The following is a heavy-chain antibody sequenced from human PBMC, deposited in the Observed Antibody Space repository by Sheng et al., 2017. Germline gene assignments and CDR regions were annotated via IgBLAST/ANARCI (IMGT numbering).Heavy chain of an antibody. V-gene: IGHV4-39*07. J-gene: IGHJ4*02. Sequence: QLQLQESGPGLVKPSETLSLTCTVSGGSISSSSYYWGWIRQPPGKGLEWIGSIYYSGSTYYNPSLKSRVTISVDTSKNQFSLKLSSVTAADTAVYYCARDGYNQSPFDYWGQGTLVHRLL. CDR3: ARDGYNQSPFDY. CDR1: GGSISSSSYY. D-gene: IGHD5-12*01. CDR2: IYYSGST.